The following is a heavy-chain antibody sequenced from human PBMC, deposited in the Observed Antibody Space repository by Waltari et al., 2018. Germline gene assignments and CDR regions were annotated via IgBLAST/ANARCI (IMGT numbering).Heavy chain of an antibody. CDR2: INPSGGST. V-gene: IGHV1-46*01. D-gene: IGHD3-22*01. Sequence: QVQLVQSGAEVKKPGASVTVSCKASGYTFTSYYMHWVRQAPGQGLEWMGIINPSGGSTSYAQKFQGRVTMTRDTSTSTVYMELSSLRSEDTAVYYCARQLPYYDSSGYYSWFDPWGQGTLVTVSS. CDR3: ARQLPYYDSSGYYSWFDP. J-gene: IGHJ5*02. CDR1: GYTFTSYY.